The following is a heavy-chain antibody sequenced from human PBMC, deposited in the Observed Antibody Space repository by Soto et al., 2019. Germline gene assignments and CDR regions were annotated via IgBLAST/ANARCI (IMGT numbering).Heavy chain of an antibody. CDR3: ARIKIVGILTYYMDV. CDR1: GDSISTSSSYY. CDR2: MYYSGST. V-gene: IGHV4-39*01. J-gene: IGHJ6*03. Sequence: PSETLSLTCTVPGDSISTSSSYYWGWIRQPPGKGLEWIANMYYSGSTYYNPSLKSRVTISLETSKNQFSLKLSSVTAADTAVYYCARIKIVGILTYYMDVWGKGTTVTVSS. D-gene: IGHD3-3*01.